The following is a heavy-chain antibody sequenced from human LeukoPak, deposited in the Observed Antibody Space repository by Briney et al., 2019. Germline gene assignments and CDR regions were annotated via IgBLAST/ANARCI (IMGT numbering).Heavy chain of an antibody. CDR1: GGSFSGYY. Sequence: SETLSLTCAVYGGSFSGYYWSWIRQPPGKGLEWIGEINHSGSTNYNPSLKSRVTISVDTSKNQFSLKLSSVTAADTAVYYCARGRRSSRQQLSPKYFDYWGQGTLVTVSS. CDR2: INHSGST. V-gene: IGHV4-34*01. CDR3: ARGRRSSRQQLSPKYFDY. J-gene: IGHJ4*02. D-gene: IGHD6-13*01.